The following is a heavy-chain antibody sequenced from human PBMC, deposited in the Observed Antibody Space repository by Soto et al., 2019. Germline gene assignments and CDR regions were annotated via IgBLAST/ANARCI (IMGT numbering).Heavy chain of an antibody. CDR3: ARGDYDNY. Sequence: QVQLVESGGGVVQPGRSLRLSCAASGFTFSSYAMHWVRQAPGKGLEGVAVISYDGSNKYYADSVKGRFTISRDNSNNTLYLQMNSLRAEDTAVCYCARGDYDNYWGQGTLVTVSS. CDR2: ISYDGSNK. CDR1: GFTFSSYA. D-gene: IGHD3-22*01. J-gene: IGHJ4*02. V-gene: IGHV3-30-3*01.